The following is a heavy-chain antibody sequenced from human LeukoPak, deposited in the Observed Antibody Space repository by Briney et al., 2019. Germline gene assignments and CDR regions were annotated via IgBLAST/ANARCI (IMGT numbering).Heavy chain of an antibody. CDR3: AMGYVFHI. V-gene: IGHV4-59*01. CDR2: IYYSGIT. J-gene: IGHJ3*02. CDR1: GDSISSYY. Sequence: PSETLSLTCTLSGDSISSYYWSWVREPPGKGLEWSGCIYYSGITNYNPSLKSRVTISIDTSKNQFSLKLSSVTPAGTAVYYCAMGYVFHIWGGGTVLTVFS.